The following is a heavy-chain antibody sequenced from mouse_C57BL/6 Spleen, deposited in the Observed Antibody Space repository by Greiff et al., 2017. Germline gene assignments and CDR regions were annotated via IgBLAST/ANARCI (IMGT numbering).Heavy chain of an antibody. CDR3: SRGSGNLDYSMDY. D-gene: IGHD3-2*02. J-gene: IGHJ4*01. CDR2: ISSGSSTI. V-gene: IGHV5-17*01. CDR1: GFTFSDYG. Sequence: EVHLVESGGGLVKPGGSLKLSCAASGFTFSDYGMHWVRQAPEKGLEWVAYISSGSSTIYYADTVKGRFTISRDNAKNTLFLQMTSLRSEDTAMYYCSRGSGNLDYSMDYWGQGTSVTVSS.